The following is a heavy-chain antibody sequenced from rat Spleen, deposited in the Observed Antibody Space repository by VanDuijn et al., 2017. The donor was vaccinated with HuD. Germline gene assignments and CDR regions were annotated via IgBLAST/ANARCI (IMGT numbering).Heavy chain of an antibody. J-gene: IGHJ3*01. D-gene: IGHD2-7*01. CDR3: ATAGARISRFAY. V-gene: IGHV5-25*01. Sequence: EVQLVESGGGLVQPGRSMKLSCAASGFTFSNYYMAWVRQAPTKGLEWVASISTGGGNTYYRDSVKGRFTISRDNAKNTLYLQMDSRRSEDTATYYCATAGARISRFAYWGQGTLVTVSS. CDR1: GFTFSNYY. CDR2: ISTGGGNT.